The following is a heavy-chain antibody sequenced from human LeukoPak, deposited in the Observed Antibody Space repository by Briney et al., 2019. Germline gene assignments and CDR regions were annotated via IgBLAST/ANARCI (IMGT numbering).Heavy chain of an antibody. V-gene: IGHV5-51*01. CDR1: GYSFSTYW. J-gene: IGHJ6*02. CDR2: MYPDDSDT. D-gene: IGHD6-19*01. CDR3: ARQPDSNGQAAFYYGMDV. Sequence: GESLKISCQGSGYSFSTYWIGWVRQMPGKGLEWMGLMYPDDSDTRYSPSFQGQVTISADKSISTAYLQWSSLKASDSAMYYCARQPDSNGQAAFYYGMDVWGQGTTVTVSS.